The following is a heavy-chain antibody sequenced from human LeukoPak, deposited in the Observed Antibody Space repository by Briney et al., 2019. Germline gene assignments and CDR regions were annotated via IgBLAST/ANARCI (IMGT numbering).Heavy chain of an antibody. V-gene: IGHV4-39*01. CDR2: IYYSGST. Sequence: SEILSLTCTVSGGSISSSSYYWGWIRQPPGKGLEWIGSIYYSGSTYYNPSLKSRVTISVDTSKNQFSLKLSSETAADTAVYYCASLPIVTYDSSGYYVDYYYYYMDVWGKGTTVTISS. CDR1: GGSISSSSYY. J-gene: IGHJ6*03. D-gene: IGHD3-22*01. CDR3: ASLPIVTYDSSGYYVDYYYYYMDV.